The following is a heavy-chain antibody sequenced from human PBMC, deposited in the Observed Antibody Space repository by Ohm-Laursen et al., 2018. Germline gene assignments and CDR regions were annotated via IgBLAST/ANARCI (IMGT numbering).Heavy chain of an antibody. V-gene: IGHV4-4*07. CDR3: ARGGTVTVPLDY. CDR1: GGSISRNY. CDR2: ISASGST. Sequence: TLSLTCTVSGGSISRNYWSWIRQPAGKGLEWIGRISASGSTNYNPSLKSRVTMSVDTSKKQFSLKLSSATAADTAVYYCARGGTVTVPLDYWGQGTLVTVSS. D-gene: IGHD5-18*01. J-gene: IGHJ4*02.